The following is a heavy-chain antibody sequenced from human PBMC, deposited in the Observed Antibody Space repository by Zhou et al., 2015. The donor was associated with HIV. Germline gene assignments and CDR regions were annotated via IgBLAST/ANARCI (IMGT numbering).Heavy chain of an antibody. CDR3: AXGQAWYSSSWHPIDY. V-gene: IGHV1-2*04. Sequence: QVQLVQSGAEVKKPGASVKVSCKASGYTFTSYDINWVRQATGQGLEWMGWMNPXSGGTNYAQKFQGWVTMTRDTSISTAYMELSRLRSDDTAVYYCAXGQAWYSSSWHPIDYVGPGNPGPPSP. D-gene: IGHD6-13*01. J-gene: IGHJ4*02. CDR1: GYTFTSYD. CDR2: MNPXSGGT.